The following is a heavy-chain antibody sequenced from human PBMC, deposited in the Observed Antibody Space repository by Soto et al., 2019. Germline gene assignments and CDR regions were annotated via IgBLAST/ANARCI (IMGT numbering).Heavy chain of an antibody. CDR2: LNPNGTFT. Sequence: EVQLVESGGGLVQPGGSLRLSCAGSGFTFSGYWMHWVRQAPGKGPVWVSRLNPNGTFTTNADSVKGRFTISRDNVKNTVYPQMNSLSADDSAVYYCARVGTSTTDWGLFYNWGQGTLVTVSS. D-gene: IGHD3-9*01. J-gene: IGHJ4*02. CDR1: GFTFSGYW. CDR3: ARVGTSTTDWGLFYN. V-gene: IGHV3-74*01.